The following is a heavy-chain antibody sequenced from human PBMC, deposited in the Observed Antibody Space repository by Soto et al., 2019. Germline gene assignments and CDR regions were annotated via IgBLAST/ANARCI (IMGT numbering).Heavy chain of an antibody. CDR2: INIDGSGT. CDR3: ARDSYAPHV. V-gene: IGHV3-74*03. J-gene: IGHJ6*02. Sequence: GGSLRLSCAASGFTFSNYWMHWVRQAPGKGLVWVSRINIDGSGTTYADSVEGRFTISRDNAKNTVFLEMKNLRAEDTAVYYSARDSYAPHVWGQGTTVTVSS. D-gene: IGHD4-17*01. CDR1: GFTFSNYW.